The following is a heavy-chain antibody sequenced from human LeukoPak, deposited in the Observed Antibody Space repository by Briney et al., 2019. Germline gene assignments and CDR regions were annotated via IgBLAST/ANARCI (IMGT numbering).Heavy chain of an antibody. Sequence: SETLSLTCTVSGGSISSGSYYWSWIRQPAGKGLEWIGRLYTSGSTNYNPSLKSRVTISVDTSKNQFSLKLSSVTAADTAVYYCASTWIQLWPTGGFDYWGQGTLVTVSS. V-gene: IGHV4-61*02. CDR2: LYTSGST. D-gene: IGHD5-18*01. CDR1: GGSISSGSYY. J-gene: IGHJ4*02. CDR3: ASTWIQLWPTGGFDY.